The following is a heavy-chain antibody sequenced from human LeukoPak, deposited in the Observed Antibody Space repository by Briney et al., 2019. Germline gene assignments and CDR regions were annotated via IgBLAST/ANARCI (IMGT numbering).Heavy chain of an antibody. CDR3: ARGRYSSSWYQYNWFDP. V-gene: IGHV4-59*01. J-gene: IGHJ5*02. Sequence: SETLSLTCTVSGGSITSYYWSWIRQPPGKGLEWIGYIYYSGSTNYNPSLKSRVTISVDRSKNQFSLKLSSVTAADTAVYYCARGRYSSSWYQYNWFDPWGQGTLVTVSS. CDR2: IYYSGST. D-gene: IGHD6-13*01. CDR1: GGSITSYY.